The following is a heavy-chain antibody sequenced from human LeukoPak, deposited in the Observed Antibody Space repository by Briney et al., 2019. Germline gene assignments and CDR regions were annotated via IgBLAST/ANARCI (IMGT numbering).Heavy chain of an antibody. J-gene: IGHJ4*02. D-gene: IGHD3-10*01. V-gene: IGHV3-64*01. Sequence: GGSVRLSCAASGFTFSSYAMHWVRQAPGKGLEYVSAISSNGGSTYYANSVKGRFTISRDNSKNTLYLQMGSLRAEDMAVYYCARGHGGSGSPYYWGQGTLVTVSS. CDR1: GFTFSSYA. CDR3: ARGHGGSGSPYY. CDR2: ISSNGGST.